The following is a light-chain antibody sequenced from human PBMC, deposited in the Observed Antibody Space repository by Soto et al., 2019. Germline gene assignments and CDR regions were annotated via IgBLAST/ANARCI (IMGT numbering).Light chain of an antibody. CDR3: GSWDGSLNTYV. Sequence: QAVVTQPPSVSAAPGQKVTISCSGGSSNIGNYYVSWYQQLPGVAPKLLIFASDERPSGIPDRFSGSQSGASGTLDITGLQTGDEADYYCGSWDGSLNTYVFGTGTKLTVL. J-gene: IGLJ1*01. CDR1: SSNIGNYY. V-gene: IGLV1-51*01. CDR2: ASD.